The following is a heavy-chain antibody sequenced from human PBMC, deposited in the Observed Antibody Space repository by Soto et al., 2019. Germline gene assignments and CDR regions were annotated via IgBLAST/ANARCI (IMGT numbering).Heavy chain of an antibody. D-gene: IGHD6-19*01. CDR2: INAGNGNT. V-gene: IGHV1-3*05. J-gene: IGHJ4*02. Sequence: QVQLVQSGAEEKKPGASVKVSCKASGYTFTGYAMHWVRQAPGQRPEWMGWINAGNGNTKYSQKFQARVTITRNTSPSTAYMELSSMRPADTAVSYCASAVAVHAAFDYWGQGTLATVSS. CDR3: ASAVAVHAAFDY. CDR1: GYTFTGYA.